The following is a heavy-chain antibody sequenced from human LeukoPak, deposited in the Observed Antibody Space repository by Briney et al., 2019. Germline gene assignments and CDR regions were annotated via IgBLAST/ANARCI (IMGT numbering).Heavy chain of an antibody. D-gene: IGHD3-10*01. CDR1: GFTFSRYS. Sequence: GGSLRLSCAASGFTFSRYSMNWVRQAPGKGLEWVSSISTSSIYIYYADSVRGRFTISRDNAKKSLYLQMNSLRAEDTAVYYCARVYQGVSLFDGIDYWGQGTLVTVSS. CDR3: ARVYQGVSLFDGIDY. CDR2: ISTSSIYI. J-gene: IGHJ4*02. V-gene: IGHV3-21*01.